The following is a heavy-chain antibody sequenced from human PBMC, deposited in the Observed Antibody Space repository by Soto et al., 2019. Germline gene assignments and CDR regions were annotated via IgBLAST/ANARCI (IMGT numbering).Heavy chain of an antibody. CDR3: ARVGNGWYFDY. CDR2: IWYDGSNK. Sequence: QVQLVESGGGVVQPGRSLRLSCAASGFTFSSYGMHWVRQAPGKGLEWVAVIWYDGSNKYYADSVKGRFTISRDNSKNTLDLQMNSLRAEDTAVYYCARVGNGWYFDYWGQGTLVTVSS. CDR1: GFTFSSYG. V-gene: IGHV3-33*01. J-gene: IGHJ4*02. D-gene: IGHD6-19*01.